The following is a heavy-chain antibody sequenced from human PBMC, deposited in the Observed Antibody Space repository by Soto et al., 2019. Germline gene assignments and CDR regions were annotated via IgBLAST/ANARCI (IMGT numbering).Heavy chain of an antibody. V-gene: IGHV4-31*03. CDR1: GGSISSGGYY. D-gene: IGHD2-21*02. CDR3: ARDVGVVTASDAFDI. Sequence: QVQLQESGPGLVKPSQTLSLTCTVSGGSISSGGYYWSWIRQHPGKGLEWIGYIYYSGSTYYNPSLKSRVTISLDTSKTQFSLKLSSVTAADTAVYYCARDVGVVTASDAFDIWGQGTMVTVSS. CDR2: IYYSGST. J-gene: IGHJ3*02.